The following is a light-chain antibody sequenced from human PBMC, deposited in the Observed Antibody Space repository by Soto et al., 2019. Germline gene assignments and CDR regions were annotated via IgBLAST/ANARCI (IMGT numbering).Light chain of an antibody. CDR3: CSYSTDTTLYV. Sequence: QPVLTQPASVSGSPGQSITISCSGTNSDVGDYNLVSWYQQRPGEAPKLVIFDVSNRPSGVSDRFSGSKSGNTASLTISGLQAEDEGDYFCCSYSTDTTLYVFGSGTKLTVL. CDR2: DVS. V-gene: IGLV2-14*01. CDR1: NSDVGDYNL. J-gene: IGLJ1*01.